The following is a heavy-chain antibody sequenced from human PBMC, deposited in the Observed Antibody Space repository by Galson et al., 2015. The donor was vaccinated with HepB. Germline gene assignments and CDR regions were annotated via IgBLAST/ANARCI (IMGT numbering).Heavy chain of an antibody. CDR1: GFTFSSYA. Sequence: SLRLSCAASGFTFSSYAMHWVRQAPGKGLEYVSAISSNGGSTNYADSVKGRFTISRDNSKNTLYLQMSSLRAEDTAVYYCVKGVEVYYYYGMDVWGQGTTVTVSS. V-gene: IGHV3-64D*06. CDR3: VKGVEVYYYYGMDV. CDR2: ISSNGGST. J-gene: IGHJ6*02.